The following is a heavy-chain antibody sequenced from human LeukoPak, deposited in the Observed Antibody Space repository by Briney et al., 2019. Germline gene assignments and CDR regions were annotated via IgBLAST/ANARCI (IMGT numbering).Heavy chain of an antibody. D-gene: IGHD1/OR15-1a*01. CDR2: LYHSGAA. V-gene: IGHV4-59*08. Sequence: SETLSLTCTVSGDSISDYYWTWIRQTPGKGLEWIGNLYHSGAADYNPSLKTRVTTSVDTSKDQFSLSLRSSTAADTAVYFCARLGKTYYMDVWGTGTTVTVSS. CDR3: ARLGKTYYMDV. J-gene: IGHJ6*03. CDR1: GDSISDYY.